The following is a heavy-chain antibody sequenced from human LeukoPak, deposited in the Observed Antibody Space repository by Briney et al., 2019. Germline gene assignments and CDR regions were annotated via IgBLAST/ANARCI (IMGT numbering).Heavy chain of an antibody. CDR2: IYYSGST. CDR3: ARNHCSGGTCRRYYFYYYGVDV. V-gene: IGHV4-39*07. Sequence: PSETLSLTCTVSGGSISSSSYYWGWIRQPPGKGLEWIGSIYYSGSTYYNPSLKSRVTISVDTSKNQFSLKLVSVTAADTAVYFCARNHCSGGTCRRYYFYYYGVDVWGQGTTVTVSS. CDR1: GGSISSSSYY. J-gene: IGHJ6*02. D-gene: IGHD2-15*01.